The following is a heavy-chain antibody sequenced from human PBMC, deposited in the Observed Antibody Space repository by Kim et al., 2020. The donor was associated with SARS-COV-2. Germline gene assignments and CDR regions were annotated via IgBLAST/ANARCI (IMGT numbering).Heavy chain of an antibody. D-gene: IGHD5-12*01. CDR3: ARDSPHHDIVATILGGNYFDY. V-gene: IGHV3-30*01. Sequence: FTISRDNSKNTLYLQMNSLRAGDTAVYYCARDSPHHDIVATILGGNYFDYWGQGTLVTVSS. J-gene: IGHJ4*02.